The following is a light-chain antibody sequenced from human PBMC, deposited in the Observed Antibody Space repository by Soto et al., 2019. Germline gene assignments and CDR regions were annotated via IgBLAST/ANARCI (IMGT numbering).Light chain of an antibody. CDR3: SSYTSSSTYV. J-gene: IGLJ1*01. V-gene: IGLV2-14*01. CDR2: DVS. CDR1: SSDIVGDNY. Sequence: QSALTQPASESGSPGPSIAISCTGTSSDIVGDNYVSWYQQHPGKATKLMVYDVSNRPSGVSNPFSGSKSGNTASLTISLLQAEDEADYYRSSYTSSSTYVFGTGTKVTVL.